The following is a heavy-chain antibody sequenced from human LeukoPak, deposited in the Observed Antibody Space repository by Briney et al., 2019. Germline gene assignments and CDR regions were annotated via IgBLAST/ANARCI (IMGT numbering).Heavy chain of an antibody. CDR3: ARGYCRSTSCHEPPLYGMDV. CDR2: ISTYSGNT. J-gene: IGHJ6*02. D-gene: IGHD2-2*01. Sequence: ASVKVSCKASGYTFTNYGFSWVRRAPGQGPEWMGWISTYSGNTNYAQQLQGRVTMTSDTSTSTVYMELRSLRSDDTAVYYCARGYCRSTSCHEPPLYGMDVWGQGTTVTVS. CDR1: GYTFTNYG. V-gene: IGHV1-18*04.